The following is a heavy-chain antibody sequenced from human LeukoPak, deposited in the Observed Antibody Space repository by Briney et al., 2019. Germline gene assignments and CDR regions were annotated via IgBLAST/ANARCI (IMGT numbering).Heavy chain of an antibody. CDR2: ISGSGATT. V-gene: IGHV3-23*01. D-gene: IGHD3-22*01. CDR3: ATDYYDRSGDYTVDH. J-gene: IGHJ4*02. CDR1: GFAFRDYA. Sequence: SGGSLRLSCAASGFAFRDYAMSWVRQAPGKGLEWVSVISGSGATTHYTDSVKGRFTISRDNYKNTVSLQMNSLRAEDTAVYYRATDYYDRSGDYTVDHWGQGTQVTVSS.